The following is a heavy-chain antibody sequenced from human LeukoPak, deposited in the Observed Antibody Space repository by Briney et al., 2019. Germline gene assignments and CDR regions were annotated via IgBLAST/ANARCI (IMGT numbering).Heavy chain of an antibody. V-gene: IGHV1-18*01. CDR1: GGTFSSYA. D-gene: IGHD6-19*01. CDR2: ISAYNGNT. J-gene: IGHJ3*02. Sequence: ASVKVSCKASGGTFSSYAISWVRQAPGQGLEWMGWISAYNGNTNYAQKLQGRVTMTTDTSTSTAYMELRSLRSDDTAVYYCARDGPGGWYGAFDIWGQGTMVTVSS. CDR3: ARDGPGGWYGAFDI.